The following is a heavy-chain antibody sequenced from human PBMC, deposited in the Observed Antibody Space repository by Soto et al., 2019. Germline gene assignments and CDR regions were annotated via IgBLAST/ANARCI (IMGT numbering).Heavy chain of an antibody. D-gene: IGHD2-2*01. CDR3: ASISTSYYYGMDV. CDR2: IYHSGST. CDR1: GGSISSSGYS. J-gene: IGHJ6*02. V-gene: IGHV4-30-2*01. Sequence: QLQLQESGSGLVKPSQTLSLTCAVSGGSISSSGYSWSWIRQPPGKGLEWIGYIYHSGSTYYNPSLKSRVTISVDRSKNQFSLKLSSVTAADTAVYYCASISTSYYYGMDVWGQGTTVTVSS.